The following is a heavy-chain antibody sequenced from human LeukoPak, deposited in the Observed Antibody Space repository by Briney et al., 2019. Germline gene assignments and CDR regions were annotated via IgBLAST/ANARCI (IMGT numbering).Heavy chain of an antibody. J-gene: IGHJ6*02. CDR2: IYYSGST. V-gene: IGHV4-39*07. D-gene: IGHD5-18*01. CDR1: GASIISANYY. CDR3: ARLRGYSYGLESLIYYYYGMDV. Sequence: PSETLSLTCTVSGASIISANYYWNWIRQPPGKGLEWIGNIYYSGSTHSNPSLKSRVTVSVDTSKNQFSLKLSSVTAADTAVYYCARLRGYSYGLESLIYYYYGMDVWGQGTTVTVSS.